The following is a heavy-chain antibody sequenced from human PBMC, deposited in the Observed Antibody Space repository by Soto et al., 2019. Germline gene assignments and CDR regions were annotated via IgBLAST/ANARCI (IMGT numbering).Heavy chain of an antibody. D-gene: IGHD6-13*01. CDR2: IYYSGST. CDR3: ARDFGENEQQLGPYYYYGMDV. CDR1: GGSISSGGYY. V-gene: IGHV4-31*03. J-gene: IGHJ6*02. Sequence: SETLSLTCTVSGGSISSGGYYWSWIRQHPGKGLEWIGYIYYSGSTYYNPSLKSRVTISVDTSKNQFSLKLSSVTAADTAVYYCARDFGENEQQLGPYYYYGMDVWGQGTTVTVSS.